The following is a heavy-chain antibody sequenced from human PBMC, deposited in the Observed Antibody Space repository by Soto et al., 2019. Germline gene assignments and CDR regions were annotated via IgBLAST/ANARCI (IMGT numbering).Heavy chain of an antibody. CDR3: GRDNMRQLWPPSSVDS. Sequence: GGSLRLSCKGSGFSFSSYAIHWVRQAPAKGLEWVAVISYDGSNTYYEASVRGRFTISRDDSKNTVYLPMNSLRGEDTAIYYCGRDNMRQLWPPSSVDSWGQGALVTVSS. V-gene: IGHV3-30*04. D-gene: IGHD1-1*01. J-gene: IGHJ4*02. CDR1: GFSFSSYA. CDR2: ISYDGSNT.